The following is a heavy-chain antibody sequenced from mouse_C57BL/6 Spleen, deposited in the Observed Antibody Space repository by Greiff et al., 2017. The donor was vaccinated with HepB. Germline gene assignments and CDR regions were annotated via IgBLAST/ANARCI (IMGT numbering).Heavy chain of an antibody. D-gene: IGHD1-1*02. CDR2: ISSGSSTI. CDR3: ARLLVWYFDV. V-gene: IGHV5-17*01. Sequence: VQLKESGGGLVKPGGSLKLSCAASGFTFSDYGMHWVRQAPEKGLEWVAYISSGSSTIYYADTVKGRFTISRDNAKNTLFLQMTSLRSEDMSIYYCARLLVWYFDVWGTGTTVTVSS. CDR1: GFTFSDYG. J-gene: IGHJ1*03.